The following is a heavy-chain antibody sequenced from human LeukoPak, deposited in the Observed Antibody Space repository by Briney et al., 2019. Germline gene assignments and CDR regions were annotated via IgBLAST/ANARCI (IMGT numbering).Heavy chain of an antibody. V-gene: IGHV3-30*02. Sequence: GGSLRLSCVASGFTFSSYGMHWVRQAPGKGLEWVAFIRYDGSNQYYADSVKGRLTISRGNSKNTLFLQMNSLRAEDTAVYYCAKDFFKGRAGGNSFFDYWGQGTLVTVSS. CDR3: AKDFFKGRAGGNSFFDY. CDR1: GFTFSSYG. D-gene: IGHD4-23*01. CDR2: IRYDGSNQ. J-gene: IGHJ4*02.